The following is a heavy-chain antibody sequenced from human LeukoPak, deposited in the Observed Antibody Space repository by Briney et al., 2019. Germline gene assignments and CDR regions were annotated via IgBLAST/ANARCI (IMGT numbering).Heavy chain of an antibody. CDR3: ARSRDLWSGRDYYYYMDV. D-gene: IGHD3-3*01. Sequence: RSSETLSLTCSVSGGSISSYSHYWGWIRQSPGKGLEWIGSIYYSGTTYYNPSLKSRVTISVDTSKNQLSLKLSSVTAADTAVYYCARSRDLWSGRDYYYYMDVWGKGTTVTVSS. V-gene: IGHV4-39*07. CDR2: IYYSGTT. CDR1: GGSISSYSHY. J-gene: IGHJ6*03.